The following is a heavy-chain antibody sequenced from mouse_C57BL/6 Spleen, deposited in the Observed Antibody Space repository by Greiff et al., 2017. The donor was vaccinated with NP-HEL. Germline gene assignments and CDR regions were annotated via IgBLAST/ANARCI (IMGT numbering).Heavy chain of an antibody. Sequence: EVKLEESGPGLVKPSQSLSLTCSVTGYSITSGYYWNWIRQFPGNKLEWMGYISYDGSNNYNPSLKNRISITRDTSKNQFFLKLNSVTTEDTATYYCARGIYYFDYWGQGTTLTVSS. V-gene: IGHV3-6*01. CDR1: GYSITSGYY. J-gene: IGHJ2*01. CDR3: ARGIYYFDY. CDR2: ISYDGSN.